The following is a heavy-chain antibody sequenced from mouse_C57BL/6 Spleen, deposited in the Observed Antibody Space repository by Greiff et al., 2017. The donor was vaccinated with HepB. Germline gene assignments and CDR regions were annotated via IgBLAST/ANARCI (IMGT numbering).Heavy chain of an antibody. V-gene: IGHV14-1*01. CDR2: IDPEDGDT. CDR1: GFNIKDYY. D-gene: IGHD3-2*02. J-gene: IGHJ4*01. Sequence: EVKLQQSGAELVRPGASVKLSCTASGFNIKDYYMHWVKQRPEQGLEWIGRIDPEDGDTEYAPKFQGKATMTADTSSNTAYLQLSSLTSEDTAVYYCTYSSGYDAMDYWGQGTSVTVSS. CDR3: TYSSGYDAMDY.